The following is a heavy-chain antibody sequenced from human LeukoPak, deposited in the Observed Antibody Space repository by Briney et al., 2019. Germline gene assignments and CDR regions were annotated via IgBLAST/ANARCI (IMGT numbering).Heavy chain of an antibody. J-gene: IGHJ6*02. D-gene: IGHD2-21*01. CDR2: IIPIFGTA. CDR1: GGTFSSYA. V-gene: IGHV1-69*13. Sequence: SVKVSCKASGGTFSSYATSWVRQAPGQGLEWMGGIIPIFGTANYAQKFQGRVTITADGSTSTAYMELSSLRSEDTAVYYCARAPVVVIVHYYYYGMDVWGQGTTVTVSS. CDR3: ARAPVVVIVHYYYYGMDV.